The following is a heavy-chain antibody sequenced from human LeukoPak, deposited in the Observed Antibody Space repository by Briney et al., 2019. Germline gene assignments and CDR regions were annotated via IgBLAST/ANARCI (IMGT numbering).Heavy chain of an antibody. V-gene: IGHV3-7*01. D-gene: IGHD3-22*01. CDR3: ARGGYGRWGWNAFDN. Sequence: GGSLRLSCAPSGFIFSSYWMTWVRQAPGKGLEWVGNINLDGSDKYYVDSVKGRFTIFRDNAKNSVYLQMNNLRAEDTAVYYCARGGYGRWGWNAFDNWGQGTMVTVSS. J-gene: IGHJ3*02. CDR1: GFIFSSYW. CDR2: INLDGSDK.